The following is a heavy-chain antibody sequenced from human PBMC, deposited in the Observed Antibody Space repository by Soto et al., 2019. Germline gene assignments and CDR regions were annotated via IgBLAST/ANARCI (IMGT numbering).Heavy chain of an antibody. CDR2: IYYSGST. CDR1: GGSISSGDYY. V-gene: IGHV4-30-4*01. CDR3: ARDYNWNYAVYYYGMDV. D-gene: IGHD1-7*01. Sequence: SETLSLTCTVSGGSISSGDYYWSWIRQPPGKGLEWIGYIYYSGSTYHNPSLKSRVTISVDTSKNQFSLKLSSVTAADTAVYYCARDYNWNYAVYYYGMDVWGQGTTVTVSS. J-gene: IGHJ6*02.